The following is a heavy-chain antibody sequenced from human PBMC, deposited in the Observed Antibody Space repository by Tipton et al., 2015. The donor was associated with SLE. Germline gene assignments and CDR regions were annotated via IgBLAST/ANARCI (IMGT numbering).Heavy chain of an antibody. CDR1: GGSISSGGHY. Sequence: TLSLTCTVSGGSISSGGHYWSWIRQHPGKGLEWIGSIYYSGSTYYNPSLKSRVTISVDTSKNQFSLKLSSVTAADTAVYYCARQRDGGMDVWGQGTTVTVSS. V-gene: IGHV4-39*07. CDR3: ARQRDGGMDV. CDR2: IYYSGST. J-gene: IGHJ6*02.